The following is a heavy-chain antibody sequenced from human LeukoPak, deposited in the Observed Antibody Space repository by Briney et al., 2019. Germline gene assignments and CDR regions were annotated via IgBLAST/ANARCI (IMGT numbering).Heavy chain of an antibody. CDR3: ARRGIAVAGTPAEYFQH. J-gene: IGHJ1*01. CDR2: IYPGDADT. Sequence: GASLKISCSGSGYSFSTYWIGWVRQMPGKGLEWMGIIYPGDADTRYNPSFQGQVTISADKSFSTAYLQWSSLEASDTAMYYCARRGIAVAGTPAEYFQHWGQGTLVIVSS. D-gene: IGHD6-19*01. V-gene: IGHV5-51*01. CDR1: GYSFSTYW.